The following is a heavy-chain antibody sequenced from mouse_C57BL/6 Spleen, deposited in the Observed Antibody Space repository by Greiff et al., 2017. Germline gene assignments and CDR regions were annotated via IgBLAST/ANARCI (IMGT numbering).Heavy chain of an antibody. J-gene: IGHJ2*01. D-gene: IGHD1-1*01. CDR2: INPNNGGT. CDR3: ARSTVVVDY. Sequence: VQLQQSGPELVKPGASVKISCKASGYTFTDYYMNWVKQSHGKSLEWIGDINPNNGGTSYNQKFKGKATLTVDKSSSTAYMELRSLTSEDSAVYYCARSTVVVDYWGQGTTLTVSS. CDR1: GYTFTDYY. V-gene: IGHV1-26*01.